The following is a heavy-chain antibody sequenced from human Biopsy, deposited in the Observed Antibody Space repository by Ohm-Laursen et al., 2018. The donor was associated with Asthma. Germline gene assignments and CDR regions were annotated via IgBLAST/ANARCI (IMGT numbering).Heavy chain of an antibody. CDR1: GYNFISFA. V-gene: IGHV1-3*01. D-gene: IGHD3-9*01. CDR2: INAGNGNT. J-gene: IGHJ3*02. Sequence: ASVKVSCKASGYNFISFAIHWVRQAPGQRLEWLGWINAGNGNTKYSQKFQGRVSITRDTSASTAYMELRSLRSEDTAAYYCARTYYDFLTGQVKDAFGIWGQGTMVTVSS. CDR3: ARTYYDFLTGQVKDAFGI.